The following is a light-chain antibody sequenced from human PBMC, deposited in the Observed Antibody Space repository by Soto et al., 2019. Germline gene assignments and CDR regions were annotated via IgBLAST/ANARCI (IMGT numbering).Light chain of an antibody. V-gene: IGKV1-5*03. J-gene: IGKJ5*01. CDR1: QSITNR. Sequence: DIRMTQSPFTLSASIGDIFTITCRASQSITNRLAWYQQKPGKAPKLLIYKASTLKSGVPSRFSGSGSGTDFTLTISSLQPEDFATYYCQQLNSYPITFGQGTRLEN. CDR2: KAS. CDR3: QQLNSYPIT.